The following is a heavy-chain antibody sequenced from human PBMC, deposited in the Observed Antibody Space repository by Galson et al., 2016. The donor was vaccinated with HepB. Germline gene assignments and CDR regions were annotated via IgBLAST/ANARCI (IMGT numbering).Heavy chain of an antibody. CDR2: ISYDGDTE. Sequence: SLRLSCAGSGFTFSSYAVHWVRQPPGKGLEWVAAISYDGDTEYYADSLKARYTISRDNSRNTVYLHMSSLRRDDTAVYYCARGSSEVDATEVGLDYWGQGTLVIVSS. V-gene: IGHV3-30-3*01. CDR1: GFTFSSYA. CDR3: ARGSSEVDATEVGLDY. D-gene: IGHD2-8*01. J-gene: IGHJ4*02.